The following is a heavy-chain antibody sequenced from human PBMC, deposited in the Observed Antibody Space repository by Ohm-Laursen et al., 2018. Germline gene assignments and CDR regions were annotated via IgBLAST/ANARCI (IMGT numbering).Heavy chain of an antibody. D-gene: IGHD5-24*01. V-gene: IGHV3-11*01. CDR2: ISSSGSTI. Sequence: SLRLSCSASGFTFSDYYMSWIRQAPGKGLEWVSYISSSGSTIYYADSVKGRFTISRDNSKNTLNLQMNSLRAADTAVYYCARVDGDFDYWGQGTLVTVSS. J-gene: IGHJ4*02. CDR3: ARVDGDFDY. CDR1: GFTFSDYY.